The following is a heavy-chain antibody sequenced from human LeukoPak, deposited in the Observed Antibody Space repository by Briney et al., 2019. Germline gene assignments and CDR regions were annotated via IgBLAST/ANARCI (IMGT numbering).Heavy chain of an antibody. CDR1: GYSFTSYW. J-gene: IGHJ3*02. D-gene: IGHD3-22*01. CDR3: ARQGSYYDSSGYPWGAFDI. V-gene: IGHV5-51*01. CDR2: IYPGDSDT. Sequence: GESLKISCKGSGYSFTSYWIGWVRQMPGKGLEWMGIIYPGDSDTRYSPSFQGQVTVSADKSISTAYLQWSSLKTSDTAMYYRARQGSYYDSSGYPWGAFDIWGQGTMVTVSS.